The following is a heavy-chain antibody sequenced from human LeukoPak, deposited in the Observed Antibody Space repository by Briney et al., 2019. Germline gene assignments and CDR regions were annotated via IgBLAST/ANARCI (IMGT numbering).Heavy chain of an antibody. CDR1: GFTLSSYA. CDR3: ARHVSTMVRGVNWFDP. J-gene: IGHJ5*02. D-gene: IGHD3-10*01. V-gene: IGHV4-34*01. Sequence: PGGSLRLSCAASGFTLSSYAMSWVRQPPGKGLEWIGEINHSGSTNYNPSLKSRVTISVDTSKNQFSLKLSSVTAADTAVYYCARHVSTMVRGVNWFDPWGQGTLVTVSS. CDR2: INHSGST.